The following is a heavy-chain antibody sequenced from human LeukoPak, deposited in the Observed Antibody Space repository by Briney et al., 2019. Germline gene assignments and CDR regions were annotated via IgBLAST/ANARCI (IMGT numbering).Heavy chain of an antibody. V-gene: IGHV1-18*01. D-gene: IGHD2-2*01. J-gene: IGHJ4*02. CDR3: ARLVGDLGDY. CDR2: ISAYNGNT. CDR1: GYTFTNYG. Sequence: VASVKVSCKASGYTFTNYGITWVRQAPGQGLEWMGWISAYNGNTNYAQKLQGRVTMTTDTSTSTAYMELRSLRSDDTAVYYCARLVGDLGDYWGQGTLVTVSS.